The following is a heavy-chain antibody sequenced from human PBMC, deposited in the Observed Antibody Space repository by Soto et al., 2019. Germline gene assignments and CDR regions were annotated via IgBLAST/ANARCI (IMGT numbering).Heavy chain of an antibody. CDR3: ATSQKGYNWNYFDH. V-gene: IGHV4-39*01. J-gene: IGHJ4*02. D-gene: IGHD1-20*01. CDR1: GASISGSYYY. Sequence: SETLSLTCAVSGASISGSYYYWAWLRQSPGKGPEWIGSVFYTGFTSYNPSLESRVSVSVGTSKSQFPLKLSAVTAADTAVYYCATSQKGYNWNYFDHWGQGALVTVSS. CDR2: VFYTGFT.